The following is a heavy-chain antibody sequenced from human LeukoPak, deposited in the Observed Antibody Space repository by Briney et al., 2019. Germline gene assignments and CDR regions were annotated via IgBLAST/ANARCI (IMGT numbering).Heavy chain of an antibody. J-gene: IGHJ3*02. D-gene: IGHD3-22*01. Sequence: GGSLRLSCAASGFTFSSYEMNWVRQAPGKGLEWVSYISSSGSTIYYADSVKGRFTISRDNSKNTLYLQMNSLRAEDTAVYYCTITMIVGDAFDIWGQGTMVTVSS. CDR3: TITMIVGDAFDI. CDR1: GFTFSSYE. CDR2: ISSSGSTI. V-gene: IGHV3-48*03.